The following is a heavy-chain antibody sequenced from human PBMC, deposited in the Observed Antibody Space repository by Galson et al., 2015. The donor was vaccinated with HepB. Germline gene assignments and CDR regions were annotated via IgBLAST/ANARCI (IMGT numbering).Heavy chain of an antibody. CDR2: TRDKANSYTT. CDR1: GFTFSDHY. V-gene: IGHV3-72*01. D-gene: IGHD6-19*01. CDR3: SRATRCSSGWVIDY. J-gene: IGHJ4*02. Sequence: SLRLSCAASGFTFSDHYMGWVRQAPGKGLEWVGRTRDKANSYTTEYAASVKGRFTISRDDSKNSLYLQMNSLKTEDTAVYYCSRATRCSSGWVIDYWGQGTLVTVSS.